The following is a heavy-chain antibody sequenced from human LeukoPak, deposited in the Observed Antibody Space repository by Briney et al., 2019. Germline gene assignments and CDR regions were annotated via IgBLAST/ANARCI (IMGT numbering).Heavy chain of an antibody. CDR3: AKDISSYSSGWYDY. V-gene: IGHV3-48*03. D-gene: IGHD6-19*01. CDR2: ISSSGSTI. Sequence: GGSLRLSCAASGFTFSSYEMNWVRQAPGKGLEWVSYISSSGSTIYYADSVKGRFTISRDNAKNSLYLQMNSLRAEDTALYYCAKDISSYSSGWYDYWGQGTLVTVSS. CDR1: GFTFSSYE. J-gene: IGHJ4*02.